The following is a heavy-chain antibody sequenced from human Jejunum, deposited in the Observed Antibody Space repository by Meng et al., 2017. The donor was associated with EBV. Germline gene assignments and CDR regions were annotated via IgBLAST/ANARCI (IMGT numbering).Heavy chain of an antibody. V-gene: IGHV3-74*01. CDR2: INGDGSRT. J-gene: IGHJ4*02. Sequence: VVVVECGGCLIQPAGSLVLFGAASGFTFSGFWMYWVRQVPGKGLVWISRINGDGSRTTYADSVKDRFTISRDNAKNTLYLQMNSLRAEDTAVYYCAKDRNYYIDYWGQGTLVTVSS. CDR1: GFTFSGFW. CDR3: AKDRNYYIDY.